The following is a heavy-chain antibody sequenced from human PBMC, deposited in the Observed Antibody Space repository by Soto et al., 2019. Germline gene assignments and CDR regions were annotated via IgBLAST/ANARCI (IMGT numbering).Heavy chain of an antibody. Sequence: EVQLVESGGGLVKPGGSLRLSCAASGFSFSSYSMNWVRQAPGKGLEWVSSISSSASHINYADSVKGRFTISRDNAKKSLYLQMNSLRAEDTAVYYCARGYTEYCSGGTCYWFVPWGQGTLVTVSS. CDR3: ARGYTEYCSGGTCYWFVP. V-gene: IGHV3-21*01. CDR2: ISSSASHI. CDR1: GFSFSSYS. D-gene: IGHD2-15*01. J-gene: IGHJ5*02.